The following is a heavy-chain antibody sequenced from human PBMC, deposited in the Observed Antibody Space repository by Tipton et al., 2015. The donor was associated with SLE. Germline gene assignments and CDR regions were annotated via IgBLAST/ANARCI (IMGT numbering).Heavy chain of an antibody. CDR3: ARDHYSNYVVDY. Sequence: GSLRLSCAASGFTFSSYGMHWVRQAPGKGLEWVAFIRYDGSNKYYADSVKGRFTISRDNSKNTLYLQMNSLRAEDTAVYYCARDHYSNYVVDYWGQGTLVTVSS. CDR2: IRYDGSNK. V-gene: IGHV3-30*02. CDR1: GFTFSSYG. D-gene: IGHD4-11*01. J-gene: IGHJ4*02.